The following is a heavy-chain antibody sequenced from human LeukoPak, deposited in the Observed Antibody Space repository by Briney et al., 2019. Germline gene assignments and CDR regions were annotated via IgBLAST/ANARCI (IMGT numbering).Heavy chain of an antibody. Sequence: TSETLSLTCTVSGGSISSGGYYWSWIRQHPGKGLEWIGYIYYSGSTYYNPSPKSRVTISVDTSKNQFSLKLSSVTAADTAVYYCARDTTGYFDYWGQGTLVTVSS. V-gene: IGHV4-31*03. CDR2: IYYSGST. CDR1: GGSISSGGYY. CDR3: ARDTTGYFDY. J-gene: IGHJ4*02. D-gene: IGHD1-26*01.